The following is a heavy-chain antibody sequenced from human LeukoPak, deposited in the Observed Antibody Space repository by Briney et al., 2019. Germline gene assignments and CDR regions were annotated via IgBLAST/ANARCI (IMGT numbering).Heavy chain of an antibody. CDR3: ARTAYSDYSLGF. D-gene: IGHD5-12*01. J-gene: IGHJ4*02. V-gene: IGHV3-74*01. CDR2: ISSDGSST. CDR1: GFTFSNYW. Sequence: PGGSLRLSCAASGFTFSNYWMHWVHQAPGKGLVWVSRISSDGSSTSYADSVKGRFTISRDNAKNTLYLQMNSLRAEDTAVYYCARTAYSDYSLGFWGQGTLVTVSS.